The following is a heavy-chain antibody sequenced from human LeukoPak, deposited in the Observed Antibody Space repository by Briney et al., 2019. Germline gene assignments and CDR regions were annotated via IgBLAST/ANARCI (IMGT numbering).Heavy chain of an antibody. Sequence: ASVKVSCKASGYTFTSYDINWVRQATGQGLEWMGWISPYNGNTNYAQKLQGRVTMTPDTSTNTAYMDLRSLRSDDTAVYYCARAPYCTNGVCSFDYWGQGTLVTVSS. D-gene: IGHD2-8*01. CDR3: ARAPYCTNGVCSFDY. J-gene: IGHJ4*02. CDR2: ISPYNGNT. CDR1: GYTFTSYD. V-gene: IGHV1-18*01.